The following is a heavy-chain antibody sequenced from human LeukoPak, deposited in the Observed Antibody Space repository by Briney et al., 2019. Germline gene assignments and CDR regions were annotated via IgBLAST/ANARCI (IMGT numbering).Heavy chain of an antibody. Sequence: SETLSLTCAVYGGSFSVYYWSWIRQPPGKGLEWIGEINHSGSTNYNPSLKSRVTISVDTSKNQFSLKLSSVTAADTAVYYCARGYHFWGQGTLVTVSS. CDR1: GGSFSVYY. J-gene: IGHJ4*02. D-gene: IGHD3-3*01. CDR3: ARGYHF. CDR2: INHSGST. V-gene: IGHV4-34*01.